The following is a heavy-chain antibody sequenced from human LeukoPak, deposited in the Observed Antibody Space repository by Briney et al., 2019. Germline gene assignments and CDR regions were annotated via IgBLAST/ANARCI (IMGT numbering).Heavy chain of an antibody. V-gene: IGHV3-7*01. CDR3: AXXEWMGRMDC. J-gene: IGHJ4*02. Sequence: GGSLRLSCAASGFTFTNYWMTWVRQAPGKGLEWVANIKQDGSARYYVDSVKGRFTISRDNAKNSLFLQMNSLKVEDMAVYYCAXXEWMGRMDCWGQGTPVTVSS. CDR1: GFTFTNYW. D-gene: IGHD3-3*01. CDR2: IKQDGSAR.